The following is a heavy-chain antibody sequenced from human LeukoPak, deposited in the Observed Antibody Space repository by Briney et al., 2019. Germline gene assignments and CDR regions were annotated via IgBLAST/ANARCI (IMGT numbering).Heavy chain of an antibody. CDR2: IIPIFGTA. CDR1: GYTFTSYA. V-gene: IGHV1-69*13. J-gene: IGHJ4*02. Sequence: ASVKVSCKASGYTFTSYAMNWVRQAPGQGLEWMGGIIPIFGTANYAQKFQGRVTITADESTSTAYMELSSLRSEDTAVYYCASLAYCGGDCSKQPYYFDYWGQGTLVTVSS. CDR3: ASLAYCGGDCSKQPYYFDY. D-gene: IGHD2-21*02.